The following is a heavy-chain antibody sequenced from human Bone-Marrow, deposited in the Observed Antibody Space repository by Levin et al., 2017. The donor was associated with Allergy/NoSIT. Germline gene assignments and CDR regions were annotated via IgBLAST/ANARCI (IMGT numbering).Heavy chain of an antibody. D-gene: IGHD2-2*01. CDR1: GVSTSNYY. V-gene: IGHV4-59*01. CDR2: IYHTGSA. J-gene: IGHJ5*02. CDR3: ARGLVVIPTASNWFDP. Sequence: SETLSLTCTVSGVSTSNYYWNWIRQPPGKALEWIGYIYHTGSASYNPSLKSRLNISLDTSKQQFSLRLTSVTAADTAMYFCARGLVVIPTASNWFDPWGPGTLVTVSS.